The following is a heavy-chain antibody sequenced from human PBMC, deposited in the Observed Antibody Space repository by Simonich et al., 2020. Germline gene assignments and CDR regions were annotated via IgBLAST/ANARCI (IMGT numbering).Heavy chain of an antibody. Sequence: EVQLVESGGGLVKPGGSLRLSCAASGLTLSSYSMNWVRQAPGKGLEWVSSISSSSRYIYYADSVKGRFTISRDNAKNSLYLQMNSLRAEDTAVYYCARANERDYWGQGTLVTVSS. CDR1: GLTLSSYS. CDR2: ISSSSRYI. D-gene: IGHD1-1*01. J-gene: IGHJ4*02. CDR3: ARANERDY. V-gene: IGHV3-21*01.